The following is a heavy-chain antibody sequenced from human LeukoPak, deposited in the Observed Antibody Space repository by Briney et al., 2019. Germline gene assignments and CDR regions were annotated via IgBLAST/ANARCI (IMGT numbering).Heavy chain of an antibody. Sequence: GRSLSLSCAASGFTLSNYGIHWVRQAPGKGLEWVALISYDGSNTWYADSVKGRFTISRDNSKKSLYLQMNSLRAEDTAVYYCARDLSGVTGYTYGRGIDYWGQGTLVTVSS. CDR2: ISYDGSNT. J-gene: IGHJ4*02. V-gene: IGHV3-30*04. CDR1: GFTLSNYG. D-gene: IGHD5-18*01. CDR3: ARDLSGVTGYTYGRGIDY.